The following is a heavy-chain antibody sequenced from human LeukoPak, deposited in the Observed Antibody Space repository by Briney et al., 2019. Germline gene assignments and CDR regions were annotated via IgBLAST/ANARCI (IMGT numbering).Heavy chain of an antibody. CDR1: GGSISSSSYY. CDR2: IYYSGST. V-gene: IGHV4-39*07. J-gene: IGHJ4*02. CDR3: AREHLEYCSGGSCRTIDY. Sequence: SETLSLTCTVSGGSISSSSYYWGWIRQPPGKGLEWIGSIYYSGSTYYNPSLKSRVTISVDMSKNQFSLKLSSVTAADTAVYYCAREHLEYCSGGSCRTIDYWGQGTLVTVSS. D-gene: IGHD2-15*01.